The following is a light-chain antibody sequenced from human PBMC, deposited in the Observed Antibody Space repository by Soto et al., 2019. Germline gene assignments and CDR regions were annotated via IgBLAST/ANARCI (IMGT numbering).Light chain of an antibody. J-gene: IGKJ4*01. CDR1: QSVSGQ. CDR2: DTS. V-gene: IGKV3-11*01. CDR3: QQRNGWPLT. Sequence: EIVLTQSPATLSLSPGERATLSCRASQSVSGQLVWYRQKPGQAPRLLIYDTSNRATGSPARFSGSGSGTDYTLTISGLEPEDFAVYYCQQRNGWPLTFGGGSKVEI.